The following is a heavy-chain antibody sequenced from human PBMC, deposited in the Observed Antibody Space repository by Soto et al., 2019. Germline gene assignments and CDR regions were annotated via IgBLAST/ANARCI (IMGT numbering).Heavy chain of an antibody. J-gene: IGHJ6*02. V-gene: IGHV3-33*01. CDR1: GFTFRSYG. CDR3: ARVRGRIYGSGSYSGVDV. Sequence: QVQLVESGGGVVQPGRSLRLSCAASGFTFRSYGMYWVRQAPGKGLEWVAVIWYDGTNEYYGDSVKGRFTISRDNSKNTLYLQMDSLGAEESAVYYCARVRGRIYGSGSYSGVDVWGQGTTVTVSS. D-gene: IGHD3-10*01. CDR2: IWYDGTNE.